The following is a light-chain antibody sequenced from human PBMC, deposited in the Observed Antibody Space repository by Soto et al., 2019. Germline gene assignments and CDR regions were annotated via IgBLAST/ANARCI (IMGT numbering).Light chain of an antibody. CDR3: CSYAGSYDYV. Sequence: QSALTQPRSVSGPPGQSVTISCTGSSSDVGAYNYVSWYQHNTGKAPKLLIYDVNKRPSGVPDRFSGSKFGNTASLTISGLQADDEATFYCCSYAGSYDYVFGTGTKVTVL. CDR1: SSDVGAYNY. J-gene: IGLJ1*01. CDR2: DVN. V-gene: IGLV2-11*01.